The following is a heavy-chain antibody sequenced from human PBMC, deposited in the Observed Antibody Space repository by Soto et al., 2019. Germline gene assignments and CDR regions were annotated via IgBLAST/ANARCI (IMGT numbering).Heavy chain of an antibody. J-gene: IGHJ5*02. CDR1: GYTFTSYG. V-gene: IGHV1-18*01. Sequence: ASVKVSCKASGYTFTSYGISWVRQAPGQGLEWVGWISAFNGHTHYAQKFQGRVSLTTDTSTSTAFLELRSLTYDDTAVYYCAREPPRATAGLNYFDPWGQGTLVTVLL. CDR3: AREPPRATAGLNYFDP. CDR2: ISAFNGHT. D-gene: IGHD6-13*01.